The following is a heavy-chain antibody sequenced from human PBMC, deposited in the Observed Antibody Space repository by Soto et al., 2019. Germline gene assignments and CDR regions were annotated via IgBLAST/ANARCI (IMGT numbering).Heavy chain of an antibody. V-gene: IGHV3-21*01. J-gene: IGHJ4*02. CDR1: GFTFSSYS. D-gene: IGHD3-16*01. CDR3: ARIGAGGTFDY. CDR2: ISSSSSYI. Sequence: EVQLVESGGGLVKPGGSLRLSCAASGFTFSSYSMNWVRQAPGKGLEWVSSISSSSSYIYYADSVKGRFTISRDNAKNPLYLQMNSLRAEDTAVYYCARIGAGGTFDYWGQGTLVTVSS.